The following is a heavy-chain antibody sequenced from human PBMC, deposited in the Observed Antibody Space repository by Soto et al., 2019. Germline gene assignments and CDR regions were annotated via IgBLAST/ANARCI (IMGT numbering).Heavy chain of an antibody. CDR3: AKVTPNYFGSGSHDSCYMDA. V-gene: IGHV1-3*01. CDR2: INAGNGNT. Sequence: ASVKVSCKASGYTFTSYAMHWVRQAPGQRLEWMGWINAGNGNTKYSQKFQGRVTITRDTSASTAYMELSSLRSEDTAVYYCAKVTPNYFGSGSHDSCYMDAWGKGTTVTVSS. J-gene: IGHJ6*03. D-gene: IGHD3-10*01. CDR1: GYTFTSYA.